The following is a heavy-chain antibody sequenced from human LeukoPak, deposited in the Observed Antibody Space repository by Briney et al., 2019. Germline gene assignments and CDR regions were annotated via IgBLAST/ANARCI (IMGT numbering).Heavy chain of an antibody. CDR3: ARIKATVTSFKFDY. D-gene: IGHD4-17*01. J-gene: IGHJ4*02. V-gene: IGHV4-39*01. CDR2: IYYSGNT. CDR1: GGSISSSSYY. Sequence: SETLSLTCTVSGGSISSSSYYWGWIRQPPGKGLEWIGSIYYSGNTYYNPSLKSRVTISVDTSKNQFSLKLSSVTAADTAVYYCARIKATVTSFKFDYWGQGTLVTVSS.